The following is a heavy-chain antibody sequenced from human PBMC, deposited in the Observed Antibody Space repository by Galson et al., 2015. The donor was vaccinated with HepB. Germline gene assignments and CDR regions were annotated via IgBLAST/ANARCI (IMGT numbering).Heavy chain of an antibody. D-gene: IGHD4-23*01. J-gene: IGHJ4*02. Sequence: SLRLSCAASGFTFSSHSMNWVRQAPGKGLEWVSSITSSGSYIYYGDSVKGRFTISRDNAKNSLYLQLNSLRAEDTAVYYCARDLRWIYWGQGTLVTVSS. V-gene: IGHV3-21*01. CDR1: GFTFSSHS. CDR2: ITSSGSYI. CDR3: ARDLRWIY.